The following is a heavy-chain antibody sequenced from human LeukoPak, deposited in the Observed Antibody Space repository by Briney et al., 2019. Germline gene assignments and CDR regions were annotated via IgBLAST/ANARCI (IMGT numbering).Heavy chain of an antibody. D-gene: IGHD5-12*01. CDR3: AKYFTSRRDGYNYGTVGY. CDR1: GFTFSSYA. J-gene: IGHJ4*02. CDR2: ISGSGGST. V-gene: IGHV3-23*01. Sequence: TGGSLRLSCAASGFTFSSYAMSWVRQAPGKGLEWVSAISGSGGSTYYADSVKGPFTISRDNSKNTLYLQMNSLRAEDTAVYYCAKYFTSRRDGYNYGTVGYWGQGTLVTVSS.